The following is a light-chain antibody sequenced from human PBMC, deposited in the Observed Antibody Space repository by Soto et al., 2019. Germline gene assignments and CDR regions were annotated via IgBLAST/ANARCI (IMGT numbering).Light chain of an antibody. CDR1: SSDVGGYNH. V-gene: IGLV2-14*01. Sequence: QSALTQPASVSGSPGQSITISCTGTSSDVGGYNHVSWYQQHPGKAPKLMIYEDNNRPSGVSNRFSGSKSGNTASLTISGLQAEDEAHYYCCSYTRISTLVFGSGTKLTVL. CDR2: EDN. J-gene: IGLJ3*02. CDR3: CSYTRISTLV.